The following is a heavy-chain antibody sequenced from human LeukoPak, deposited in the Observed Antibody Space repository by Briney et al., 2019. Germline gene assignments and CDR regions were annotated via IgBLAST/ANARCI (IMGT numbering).Heavy chain of an antibody. CDR1: GVTFSSYG. CDR3: ARGGYCSSWLIDY. D-gene: IGHD6-13*01. J-gene: IGHJ4*02. Sequence: GGSLRLSCAASGVTFSSYGMHWVRQAPGKGLEWVTFIRDDESNEYYADSVKGRFTISRDNFKKRLYLQMNSLRADDTAVYYCARGGYCSSWLIDYWGQGTLVTVSS. V-gene: IGHV3-30*02. CDR2: IRDDESNE.